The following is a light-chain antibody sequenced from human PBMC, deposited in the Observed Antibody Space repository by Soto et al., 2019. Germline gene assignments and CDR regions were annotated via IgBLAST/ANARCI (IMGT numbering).Light chain of an antibody. Sequence: QSALTQPASVSGSPGQSITISCTGTSSDVGGYNYVSWNQQHPGKAPKLMIYDVSNRPSGVSNRFSGSKCGNTASLTSSGLQAEDEADYYCSSYTSSSTLVVFGGGTKLTVL. CDR3: SSYTSSSTLVV. CDR2: DVS. J-gene: IGLJ2*01. CDR1: SSDVGGYNY. V-gene: IGLV2-14*01.